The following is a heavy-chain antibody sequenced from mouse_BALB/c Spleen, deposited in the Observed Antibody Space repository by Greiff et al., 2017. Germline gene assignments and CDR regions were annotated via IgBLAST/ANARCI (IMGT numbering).Heavy chain of an antibody. CDR3: ARGSVSSSDFDY. V-gene: IGHV5-6-5*01. J-gene: IGHJ2*01. CDR2: ISSGGST. D-gene: IGHD3-1*01. CDR1: GFTFSSYA. Sequence: EVKVVESGGGLVKPGGSLKLSCVASGFTFSSYAMSWVRQTPEKRLEWVASISSGGSTYYPDSVKGRFTVSRDNARNILYLQMSSLRSEDTAMYYCARGSVSSSDFDYWGQGTTLTVSS.